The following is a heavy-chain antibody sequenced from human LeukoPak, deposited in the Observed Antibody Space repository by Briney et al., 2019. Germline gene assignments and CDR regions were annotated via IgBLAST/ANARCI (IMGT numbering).Heavy chain of an antibody. CDR1: GFTFTSYS. CDR3: ARVSGPSRVHFDY. V-gene: IGHV3-48*01. CDR2: ITSVSNTI. J-gene: IGHJ4*02. D-gene: IGHD3-10*01. Sequence: GGSLRLSCAAAGFTFTSYSMSWVRLAPGKGLQWVSYITSVSNTIYYADSVKGRFTISRDNAKNSLYLQMDSLRAEDTAVYYCARVSGPSRVHFDYWRQGTLVTVSS.